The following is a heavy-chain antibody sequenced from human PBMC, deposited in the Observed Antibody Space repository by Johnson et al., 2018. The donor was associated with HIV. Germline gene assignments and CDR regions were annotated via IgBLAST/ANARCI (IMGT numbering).Heavy chain of an antibody. CDR3: ARDKGGIVGYDAFDI. D-gene: IGHD1-26*01. CDR1: GFTFSIYA. V-gene: IGHV3-30-3*01. CDR2: ISYDGSNK. J-gene: IGHJ3*02. Sequence: QVQLVESGGGVVQPGRSLRLSCAASGFTFSIYAMHWVRQAPGKGLEWVAVISYDGSNKYYADSVRGRFTISRDNSKNTLYLQMNSLRAEDTAVYYCARDKGGIVGYDAFDIWGQGTMVTVSS.